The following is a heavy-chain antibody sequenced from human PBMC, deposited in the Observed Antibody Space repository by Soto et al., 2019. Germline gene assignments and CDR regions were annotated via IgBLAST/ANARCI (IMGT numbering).Heavy chain of an antibody. CDR2: VYSGGSV. D-gene: IGHD6-19*01. V-gene: IGHV4-59*12. CDR1: GADISTYY. CDR3: ARAVSDWPSYYLDF. J-gene: IGHJ4*02. Sequence: QVQLQESGPGVVKPSETLSLKCTVSGADISTYYWTWIRQSPGKALEWIGFVYSGGSVEYNPSFKSRVTMSLDTSMSQLSLSLTSVTAADTAVYFCARAVSDWPSYYLDFWGQGTLVTVSS.